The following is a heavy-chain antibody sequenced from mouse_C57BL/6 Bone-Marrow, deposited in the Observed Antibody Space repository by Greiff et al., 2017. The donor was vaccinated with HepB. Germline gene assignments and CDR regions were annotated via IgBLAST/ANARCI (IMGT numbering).Heavy chain of an antibody. CDR3: AQFAY. CDR1: GFNIKDYY. J-gene: IGHJ3*01. CDR2: IDPENGET. Sequence: VQLQPSGAELVKPGASVKLSCTASGFNIKDYYMHWVKQRTEQGLEWIGRIDPENGETKYDPKFQGKATITADPSSNTAYLQLSSLTSEDTAVYYGAQFAYWGQGTLVTVSA. V-gene: IGHV14-2*01.